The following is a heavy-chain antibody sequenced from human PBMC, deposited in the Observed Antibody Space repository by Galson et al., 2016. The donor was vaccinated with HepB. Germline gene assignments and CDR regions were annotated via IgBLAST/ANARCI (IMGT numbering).Heavy chain of an antibody. CDR1: GGTFSSYA. J-gene: IGHJ5*02. CDR3: ARDLALYCSSTSTNCYRGCDP. D-gene: IGHD2-2*01. Sequence: SVKVSCKASGGTFSSYAISWVRQAPGQGLEWMGGIIPIYGTTNFAQKFQGRVTITADESMTTAYMELSSLRSDDTAVYYCARDLALYCSSTSTNCYRGCDPWGQGTLVTVSS. CDR2: IIPIYGTT. V-gene: IGHV1-69*13.